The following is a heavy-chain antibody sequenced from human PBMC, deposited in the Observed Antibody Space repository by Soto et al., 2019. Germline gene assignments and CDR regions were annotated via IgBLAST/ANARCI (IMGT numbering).Heavy chain of an antibody. Sequence: GASVKVSCKASGGTFSSYAISWVRQAPGQGLEWMGGIIPIFGTANYAQKFQGRVTITADESTSTAYMELSSLRSEDTAVYYCARDYDTNLDYYYYGMDVWGQGTTVTVS. V-gene: IGHV1-69*13. J-gene: IGHJ6*02. D-gene: IGHD3-3*01. CDR2: IIPIFGTA. CDR3: ARDYDTNLDYYYYGMDV. CDR1: GGTFSSYA.